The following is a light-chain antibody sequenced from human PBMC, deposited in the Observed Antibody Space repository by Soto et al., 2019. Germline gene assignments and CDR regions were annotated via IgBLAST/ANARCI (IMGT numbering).Light chain of an antibody. CDR3: QQYGSSSYT. CDR2: GAS. J-gene: IGKJ2*01. Sequence: EIVLTQSPGTLSLSPGERATLSCRASQSVSSSYLACYQQKPREAPRLLIYGASSRATSIPDRFSGGGSGTDFTLTISRLEPEDFAVYYWQQYGSSSYTFGQGTKLEIK. CDR1: QSVSSSY. V-gene: IGKV3-20*01.